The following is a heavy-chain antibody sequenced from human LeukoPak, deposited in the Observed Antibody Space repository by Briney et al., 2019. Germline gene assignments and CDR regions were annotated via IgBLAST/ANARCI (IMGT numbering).Heavy chain of an antibody. CDR3: ARPSDYDFWSGPSLQAFDI. CDR2: INAGNGNT. D-gene: IGHD3-3*01. J-gene: IGHJ3*02. Sequence: GGSVKVSCKASGYTFTSYAMHWVRQAPGQRLEWMGWINAGNGNTKYSQKFQGRVTITRDTSASTAYMELSSLRSEDTAVYYCARPSDYDFWSGPSLQAFDIWGQGTMVTVSS. V-gene: IGHV1-3*01. CDR1: GYTFTSYA.